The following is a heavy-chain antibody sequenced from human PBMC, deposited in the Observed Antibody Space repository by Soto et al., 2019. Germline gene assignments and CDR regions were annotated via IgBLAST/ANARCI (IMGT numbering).Heavy chain of an antibody. D-gene: IGHD6-25*01. CDR1: GGSFSGYY. J-gene: IGHJ6*03. CDR3: AREETIAAAPDYYYMDV. CDR2: INHSGST. V-gene: IGHV4-34*01. Sequence: PSETLSLTCAVYGGSFSGYYWSWIRQPPGKGLEWIGEINHSGSTNYNPSLKSRVTISVDTSKNQFSLRLSSVTAADTAVYYCAREETIAAAPDYYYMDVWGKGTTVTVSS.